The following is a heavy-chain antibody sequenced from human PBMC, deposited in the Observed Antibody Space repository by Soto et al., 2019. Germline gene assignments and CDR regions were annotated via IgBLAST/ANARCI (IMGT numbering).Heavy chain of an antibody. Sequence: QVHLVQSGAEVKKPGASVKVSCKGSVYAFTTYGITWVRQAPGQGLEWMGWISAHNGNTNYAQKLQGRVTVTRDTSTSTAYMELRSLISDDTAVYYCARGRYGDYWGQGALVTVSS. CDR1: VYAFTTYG. V-gene: IGHV1-18*01. CDR3: ARGRYGDY. J-gene: IGHJ4*02. CDR2: ISAHNGNT. D-gene: IGHD1-1*01.